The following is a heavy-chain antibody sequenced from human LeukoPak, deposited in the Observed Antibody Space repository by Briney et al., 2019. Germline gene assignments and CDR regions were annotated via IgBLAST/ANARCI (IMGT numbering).Heavy chain of an antibody. CDR1: GFTFSSYA. V-gene: IGHV3-30*04. D-gene: IGHD3-16*01. CDR3: ARDGKMSDYVNFDY. CDR2: ISYDGSNK. J-gene: IGHJ4*02. Sequence: GGSLRLSCAASGFTFSSYAMHWVRQAPGKGLEWGAVISYDGSNKYYADSAKGRFTISRDNSKNTLYLQMNSLRAEDTAVYYCARDGKMSDYVNFDYWGQGTLVAVSS.